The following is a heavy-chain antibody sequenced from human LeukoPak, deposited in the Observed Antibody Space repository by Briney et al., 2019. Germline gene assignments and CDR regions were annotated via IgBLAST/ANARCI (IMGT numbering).Heavy chain of an antibody. CDR1: GDSITTYY. V-gene: IGHV4-59*01. D-gene: IGHD1-20*01. Sequence: PSETLSLSCTVPGDSITTYYWNWLRHPPGKGLEWIGYVYHSGSTNYNPSLKSRVTMSVDTSKSQFSLKLSSVTSADTAGYYCARSLGLTGTKYYFDQWGQGTLVTVSS. CDR2: VYHSGST. J-gene: IGHJ4*02. CDR3: ARSLGLTGTKYYFDQ.